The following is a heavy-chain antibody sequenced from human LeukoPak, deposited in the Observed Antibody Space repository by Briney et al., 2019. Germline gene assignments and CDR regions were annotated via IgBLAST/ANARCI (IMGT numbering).Heavy chain of an antibody. CDR3: ARDLSAYGDPDAFDI. D-gene: IGHD4-17*01. Sequence: NPGGSLRLSCAASGFTFSSHTMHWVRQAPGKGLEWVSSITPSSTYTYYADSVKGRFTISRDNAKNSLYLQMNSLRAEDTAVYYCARDLSAYGDPDAFDIWGQGTMVTVSS. J-gene: IGHJ3*02. CDR1: GFTFSSHT. V-gene: IGHV3-21*01. CDR2: ITPSSTYT.